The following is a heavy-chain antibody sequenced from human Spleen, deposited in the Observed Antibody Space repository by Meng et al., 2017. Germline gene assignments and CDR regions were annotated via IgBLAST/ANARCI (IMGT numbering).Heavy chain of an antibody. V-gene: IGHV4-34*02. CDR2: INHSGST. Sequence: VPSQQSGRRLLKPSETLSLPCVVSGVSFSDYYWSWIRQPPGKGLEWIGEINHSGSTNYNPSLESRATISVDTSQNNLSLKLSSVTAADSAVYYCARGPTTMAHDFDYWGQGTLVTVSS. J-gene: IGHJ4*02. CDR1: GVSFSDYY. D-gene: IGHD4-11*01. CDR3: ARGPTTMAHDFDY.